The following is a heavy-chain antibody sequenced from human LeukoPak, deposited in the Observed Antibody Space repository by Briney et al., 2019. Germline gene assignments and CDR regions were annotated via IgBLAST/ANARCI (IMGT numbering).Heavy chain of an antibody. V-gene: IGHV3-7*01. CDR3: ARIYAD. CDR2: IKQDGSEK. D-gene: IGHD2-8*01. J-gene: IGHJ4*02. CDR1: GFTFSSYW. Sequence: GGSLRLSCVASGFTFSSYWMNWVRQAPGKGLEWVANIKQDGSEKYYVDSVEDRFTISRDNAKNSLYLQMNSLRAEDTAVYYCARIYADWGQGTLVTVSS.